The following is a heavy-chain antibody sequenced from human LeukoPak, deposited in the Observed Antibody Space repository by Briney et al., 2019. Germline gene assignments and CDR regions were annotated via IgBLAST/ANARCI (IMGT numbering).Heavy chain of an antibody. Sequence: RASVKVSCKASGYTFTSYGISWVRQAPGQGLEWMRWISAYNGNTNYAQKLQGRVTMTTDTSTSTAYMELRSLRSDDTAVYYCARGSFPAYMTTVTTRAFPFDPWGQGTLVTVSS. CDR2: ISAYNGNT. D-gene: IGHD4-17*01. V-gene: IGHV1-18*01. CDR3: ARGSFPAYMTTVTTRAFPFDP. CDR1: GYTFTSYG. J-gene: IGHJ5*02.